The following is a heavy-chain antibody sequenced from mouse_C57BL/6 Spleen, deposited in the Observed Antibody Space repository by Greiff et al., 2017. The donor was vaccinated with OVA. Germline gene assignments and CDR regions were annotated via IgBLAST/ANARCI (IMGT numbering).Heavy chain of an antibody. J-gene: IGHJ1*03. CDR3: ARGYGSSYDWYFDG. CDR2: ISYSGSP. Sequence: EVKLQESGPGLAKPSQTLSLTCSVTGYSITSDYWHWIRKFPGNKLEYMGYISYSGSPYYNPSLKSRISLTRDTSKNQYYLQLNSVTTEDTATEYGARGYGSSYDWYFDGWGTGTTVTVSS. D-gene: IGHD1-1*01. V-gene: IGHV3-8*01. CDR1: GYSITSDY.